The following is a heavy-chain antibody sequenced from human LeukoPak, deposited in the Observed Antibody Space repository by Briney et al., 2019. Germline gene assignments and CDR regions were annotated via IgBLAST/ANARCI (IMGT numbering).Heavy chain of an antibody. D-gene: IGHD3-3*01. CDR3: ARDLPSRSEWSPLGAFDI. Sequence: ASVKVSCKASGGTFIRYAISRVGQAPGQGREGMGGIIPIFGTANYAQKFKGRVTINTDESRSTAYMELSSLRSEDTAVYYCARDLPSRSEWSPLGAFDIWGQGTMVTVSS. CDR2: IIPIFGTA. J-gene: IGHJ3*02. V-gene: IGHV1-69*05. CDR1: GGTFIRYA.